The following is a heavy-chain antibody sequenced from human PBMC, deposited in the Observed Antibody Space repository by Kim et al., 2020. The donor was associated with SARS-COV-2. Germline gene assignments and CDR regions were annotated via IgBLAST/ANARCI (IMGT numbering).Heavy chain of an antibody. Sequence: SETLSLTCNVSGGSINTGDYYWAWIRQPPGKGLEWIGSIDYSGSTYYNPSLKSRVTLSVDTSKNQFSLSLSSLTAADTAVFYCARDAGDNDWFAPWGHGTLVTVSS. CDR2: IDYSGST. D-gene: IGHD4-17*01. J-gene: IGHJ5*02. CDR3: ARDAGDNDWFAP. V-gene: IGHV4-39*07. CDR1: GGSINTGDYY.